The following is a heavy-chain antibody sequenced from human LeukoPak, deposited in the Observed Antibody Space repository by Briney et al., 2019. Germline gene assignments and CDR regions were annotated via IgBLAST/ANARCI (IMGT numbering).Heavy chain of an antibody. CDR2: ISYDGSNK. D-gene: IGHD7-27*01. J-gene: IGHJ4*02. CDR1: VYTHTIYA. CDR3: ARDELTGGDYFGY. Sequence: GRSQRLSCAPSVYTHTIYAVHCVPHAPDKGREWVPLISYDGSNKYYADSVKGRFTISRDNSKNTLYLQMNSLRAEDTAVYYCARDELTGGDYFGYSGQGNLVTVSS. V-gene: IGHV3-30-3*01.